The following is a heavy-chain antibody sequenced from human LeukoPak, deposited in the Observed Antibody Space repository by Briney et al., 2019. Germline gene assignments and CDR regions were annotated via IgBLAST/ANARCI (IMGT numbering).Heavy chain of an antibody. D-gene: IGHD1-14*01. V-gene: IGHV3-7*01. CDR2: IKEDGSEE. CDR1: GFSFSTYW. CDR3: GRDSFETDIDY. Sequence: GSLRLSCVASGFSFSTYWMSWVRQAPGKGLEWVANIKEDGSEEYYVDSLKGRFTISRDNVRNSLYLQINSLRVEDTAVYYCGRDSFETDIDYWGQGTLVTVSS. J-gene: IGHJ4*02.